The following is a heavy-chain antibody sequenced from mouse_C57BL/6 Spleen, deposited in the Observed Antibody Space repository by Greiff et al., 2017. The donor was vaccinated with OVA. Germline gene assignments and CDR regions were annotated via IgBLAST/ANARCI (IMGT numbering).Heavy chain of an antibody. CDR1: GYTFTSYW. V-gene: IGHV1-59*01. Sequence: QVQLQQSGAELVRPGTSVKLSCKASGYTFTSYWMHWVKQRPGQGLEWIGVIDPSDSYTNYNQKFKGKATLTVDTSSSTAYMQLSSLTSEDSAVYYCARRGGDWYFDVWGTGTTVTVSS. J-gene: IGHJ1*03. CDR2: IDPSDSYT. CDR3: ARRGGDWYFDV.